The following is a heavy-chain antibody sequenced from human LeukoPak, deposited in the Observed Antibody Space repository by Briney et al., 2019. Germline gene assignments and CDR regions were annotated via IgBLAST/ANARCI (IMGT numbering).Heavy chain of an antibody. CDR3: ARVARSTGIAARLGAFDI. CDR2: IHYIGST. J-gene: IGHJ3*02. V-gene: IGHV4-59*01. Sequence: SETLFLTCTVPGGSISSYYWSWIRQPPGKVLEWIGYIHYIGSTNYNPSLKSRVTISVDTSKNQLSLKLSSVTAADTAVYYCARVARSTGIAARLGAFDIWGQGTMVTVSS. D-gene: IGHD6-6*01. CDR1: GGSISSYY.